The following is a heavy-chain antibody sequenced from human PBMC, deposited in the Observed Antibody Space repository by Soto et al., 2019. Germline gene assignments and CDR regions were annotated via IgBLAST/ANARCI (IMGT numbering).Heavy chain of an antibody. CDR2: IYYSGST. CDR3: ARSLYSYGPRFDY. CDR1: GGSISSYY. Sequence: SETLSLTCTVSGGSISSYYWSWIRQPPGKGLEWIGYIYYSGSTNYNPSLKSRVTISVDTSKNQFSLKLSSVTAADTAVYYCARSLYSYGPRFDYWGQGTLVTVSS. D-gene: IGHD5-18*01. J-gene: IGHJ4*02. V-gene: IGHV4-59*01.